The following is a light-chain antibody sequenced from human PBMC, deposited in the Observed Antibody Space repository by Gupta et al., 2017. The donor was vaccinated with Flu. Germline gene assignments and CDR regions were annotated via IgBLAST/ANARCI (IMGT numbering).Light chain of an antibody. J-gene: IGLJ3*02. CDR1: SSDIGSDNY. Sequence: ITTSSTGTSSDIGSDNYVSWYQPLPGQPPNLMIYGISIRPSGVPTRFSGSKFATTASLTIPGLQAEVGADYYSNSMTASSAYWVFGGGTKLTVL. CDR2: GIS. CDR3: NSMTASSAYWV. V-gene: IGLV2-14*01.